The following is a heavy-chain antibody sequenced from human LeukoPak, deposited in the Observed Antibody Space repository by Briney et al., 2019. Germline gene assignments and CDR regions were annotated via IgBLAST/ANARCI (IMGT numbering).Heavy chain of an antibody. CDR2: IIPIFGTA. V-gene: IGHV1-69*05. D-gene: IGHD2-15*01. Sequence: SVKVSCKASGGTFSSYAISWVRQAPGQGLEWMGGIIPIFGTANYVQKFQGRVTITTDESTSTAYTELSSLRSEDTAVYYCARDGSAPTPDAFDIWGQGTMVTVSS. J-gene: IGHJ3*02. CDR3: ARDGSAPTPDAFDI. CDR1: GGTFSSYA.